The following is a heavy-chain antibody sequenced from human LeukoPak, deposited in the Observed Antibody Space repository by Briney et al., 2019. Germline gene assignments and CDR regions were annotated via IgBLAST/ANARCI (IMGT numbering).Heavy chain of an antibody. Sequence: SETLSLTCTVSGGSISSHYWSWIRQPPGKGLEWIGYIYYSGSTNYNPSLKSRVTISVDPSKNQFSLKLSSVTAADTAVYYCARAHLRIAALDYWGQGTLVTVSS. CDR1: GGSISSHY. V-gene: IGHV4-59*11. CDR3: ARAHLRIAALDY. D-gene: IGHD6-6*01. CDR2: IYYSGST. J-gene: IGHJ4*02.